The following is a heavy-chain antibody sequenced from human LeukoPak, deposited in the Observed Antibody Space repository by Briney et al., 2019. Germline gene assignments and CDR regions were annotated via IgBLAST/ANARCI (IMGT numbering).Heavy chain of an antibody. CDR3: ASDRPHIASFYGY. D-gene: IGHD2-21*01. V-gene: IGHV4-4*07. Sequence: SETLSLTCTVSGDSTSVYFWTWIRQSAGKGLEWIGRISSSGNTNYNPSLKSRVTMSVDTSKNQISLKVTSVTAADTAMYYCASDRPHIASFYGYWGQGTLVTVSS. CDR2: ISSSGNT. J-gene: IGHJ4*02. CDR1: GDSTSVYF.